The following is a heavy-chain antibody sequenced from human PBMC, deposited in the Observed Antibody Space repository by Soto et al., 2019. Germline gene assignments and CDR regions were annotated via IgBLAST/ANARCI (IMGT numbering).Heavy chain of an antibody. J-gene: IGHJ3*02. D-gene: IGHD2-15*01. CDR2: ISAYNGNT. CDR1: GYAFTSHG. Sequence: QVQLVQSGAEVKKPGASVKVSCKASGYAFTSHGISWVRQAPGQGLEWMGWISAYNGNTKYGQKLQGRVTMTTGTSTSTAYMERRSLRADDTAVYDCARDEGWTGACDIWGQGTMVTVSS. CDR3: ARDEGWTGACDI. V-gene: IGHV1-18*01.